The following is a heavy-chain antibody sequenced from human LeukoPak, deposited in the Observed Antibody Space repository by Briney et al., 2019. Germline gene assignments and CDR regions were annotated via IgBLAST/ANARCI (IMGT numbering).Heavy chain of an antibody. CDR3: ARESYRYYDY. Sequence: GGTLRLSCAASGFTFSSYGMSWVRQAPGKGLEWVANIKQDGSEKYYVDSVKGRFTISRDNAKNSLYLQMNSLRAEDTAVYYCARESYRYYDYWGQGTLVTVSS. CDR2: IKQDGSEK. CDR1: GFTFSSYG. J-gene: IGHJ4*02. V-gene: IGHV3-7*01. D-gene: IGHD3-10*01.